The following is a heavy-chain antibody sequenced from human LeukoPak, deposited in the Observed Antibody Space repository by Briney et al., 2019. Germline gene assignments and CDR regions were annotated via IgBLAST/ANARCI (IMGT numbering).Heavy chain of an antibody. J-gene: IGHJ4*02. D-gene: IGHD2-15*01. V-gene: IGHV4-59*08. CDR2: ISYSGST. CDR1: GGSISSYY. CDR3: ARSRKGGGDDY. Sequence: SETLSLTCTVSGGSISSYYWSWIRQPPGKGLEYIGYISYSGSTSYNPSLKSRVTISVDTSKNQFSLKLSSVTAADTAVYYCARSRKGGGDDYWGQGTLVTVSS.